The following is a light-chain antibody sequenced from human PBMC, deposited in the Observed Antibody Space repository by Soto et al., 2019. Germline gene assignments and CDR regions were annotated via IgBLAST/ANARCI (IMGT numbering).Light chain of an antibody. CDR2: EVS. CDR3: SSYTTSKTVV. Sequence: QSALTQPASVSGSPGQSITISFTGTSSDIGTYKYVSWLRHHPGKAPKLIIFEVSNRPSGISDRFSGFKSANTAYLTLSGVQPEDEADYHCSSYTTSKTVVFGGGTKLTVL. CDR1: SSDIGTYKY. J-gene: IGLJ2*01. V-gene: IGLV2-14*01.